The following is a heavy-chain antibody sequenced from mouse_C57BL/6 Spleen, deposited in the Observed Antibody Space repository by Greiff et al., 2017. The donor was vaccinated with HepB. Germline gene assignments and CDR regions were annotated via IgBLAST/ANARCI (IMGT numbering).Heavy chain of an antibody. J-gene: IGHJ4*01. CDR3: ARRNWDAMDY. CDR2: ISSGSSTI. D-gene: IGHD4-1*01. Sequence: EVMLVESGGGLVKPGGSLKLSCAASGFTFSDYGMHWVRQAPEKGLEWVAYISSGSSTIYYADTVKGRFTTSRDNAKNTLFLQMTSLRSEDTAMYYCARRNWDAMDYWGQGTSVTVSS. V-gene: IGHV5-17*01. CDR1: GFTFSDYG.